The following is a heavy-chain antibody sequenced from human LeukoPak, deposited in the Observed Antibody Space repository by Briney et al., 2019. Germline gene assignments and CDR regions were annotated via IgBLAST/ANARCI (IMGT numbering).Heavy chain of an antibody. CDR2: IYYSGST. J-gene: IGHJ6*03. CDR3: ARQGGSNSPYYYYYMDV. Sequence: SETLSLTCTVSGGSISSSSYYWGWIRQPPGKGLEWIGSIYYSGSTYYNPSLKSRVTISVDTSKNQFSLMISSVTAADTAVYYCARQGGSNSPYYYYYMDVWGKGTTVTVSS. V-gene: IGHV4-39*01. CDR1: GGSISSSSYY. D-gene: IGHD6-13*01.